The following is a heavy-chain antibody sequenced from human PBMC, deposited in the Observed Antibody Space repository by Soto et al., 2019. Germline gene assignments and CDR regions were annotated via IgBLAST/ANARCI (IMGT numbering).Heavy chain of an antibody. D-gene: IGHD3-10*01. J-gene: IGHJ5*02. CDR2: IYYSGST. V-gene: IGHV4-31*03. CDR3: ARSITMVRGVITNWFDP. CDR1: GGSISSGGYY. Sequence: PSETLSLTCTVSGGSISSGGYYWSWIRQHPGKGPEWIGYIYYSGSTYYNPSLKSRVTISVDTSKNQFSLKLSSVTAADTAVYYCARSITMVRGVITNWFDPWGQGTLVTVSS.